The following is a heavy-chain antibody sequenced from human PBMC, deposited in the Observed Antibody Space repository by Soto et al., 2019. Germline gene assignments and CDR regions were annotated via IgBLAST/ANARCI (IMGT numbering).Heavy chain of an antibody. CDR1: GGTFSSYT. Sequence: SVKVSCKASGGTFSSYTISWVRQAPGQGLEWMGRTIPILGIANYAQKFQGRVTITADKSTSTAYMELSSLRSEDTAVYYCARDLSAVTTPDLDYWGQGTLVTVSS. J-gene: IGHJ4*02. D-gene: IGHD4-17*01. V-gene: IGHV1-69*04. CDR2: TIPILGIA. CDR3: ARDLSAVTTPDLDY.